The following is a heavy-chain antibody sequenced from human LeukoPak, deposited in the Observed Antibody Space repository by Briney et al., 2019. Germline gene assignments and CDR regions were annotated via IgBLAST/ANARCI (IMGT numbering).Heavy chain of an antibody. CDR2: ISGSGGST. CDR1: GFTFSSYA. CDR3: AKLAGNYDFWSGYYQGIDY. J-gene: IGHJ4*02. D-gene: IGHD3-3*01. Sequence: GSLRLSCAASGFTFSSYAMSWVRQAPGKGLEWVSAISGSGGSTYYADSVKGRLTISRDNSKNTLYLQMNSLRAEDTAVYYCAKLAGNYDFWSGYYQGIDYWGQGTLVTVSS. V-gene: IGHV3-23*01.